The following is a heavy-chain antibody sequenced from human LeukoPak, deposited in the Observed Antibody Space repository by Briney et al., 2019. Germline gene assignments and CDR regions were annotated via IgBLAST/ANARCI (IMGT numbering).Heavy chain of an antibody. CDR3: ARAPGGSYCSSTSCQVARYRFDP. D-gene: IGHD2-2*01. CDR2: IYHSGST. CDR1: GGSISSGGYS. Sequence: SQTLSLTCAVSGGSISSGGYSWSWIRQPPGKGLEWIGYIYHSGSTYYNPSLKSRVTISVDRSENQFSLKLSSVTAADTAVYYCARAPGGSYCSSTSCQVARYRFDPWGQGTLVTVSS. V-gene: IGHV4-30-2*01. J-gene: IGHJ5*02.